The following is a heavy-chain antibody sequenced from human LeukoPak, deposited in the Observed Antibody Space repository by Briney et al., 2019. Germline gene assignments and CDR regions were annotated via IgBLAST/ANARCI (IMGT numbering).Heavy chain of an antibody. CDR3: AGGPNNWNDET. CDR1: GGTFSSYA. V-gene: IGHV1-69*06. Sequence: GASVKVSCKASGGTFSSYAISWVRQAPGQGLEWMGGIIPIFGTANYAQKFQGRVTITADKSTSTAYMELRSLRSDDTAVYYCAGGPNNWNDETWGQGTLVTVSS. J-gene: IGHJ5*02. D-gene: IGHD1-20*01. CDR2: IIPIFGTA.